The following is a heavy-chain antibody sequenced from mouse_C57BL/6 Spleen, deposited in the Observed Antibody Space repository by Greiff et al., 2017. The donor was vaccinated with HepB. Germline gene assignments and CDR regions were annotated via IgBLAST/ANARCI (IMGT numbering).Heavy chain of an antibody. V-gene: IGHV5-17*01. CDR3: ARGKYDYMDY. CDR2: ISSGSSTI. D-gene: IGHD2-4*01. Sequence: EVKLMESGGGLVKPGGSLKLSCAASGFTFSDYGMHWVRQAPEKGLEWVAYISSGSSTIYYADTVKGRFTISRDNAKNTLFLQMTSLRSEDTAMYYCARGKYDYMDYWGQGTSVTVSS. CDR1: GFTFSDYG. J-gene: IGHJ4*01.